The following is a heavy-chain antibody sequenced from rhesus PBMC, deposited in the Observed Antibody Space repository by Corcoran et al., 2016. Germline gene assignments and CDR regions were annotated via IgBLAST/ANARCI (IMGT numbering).Heavy chain of an antibody. Sequence: QVQLQESGPGLVKPSETLSLTCAVSVGSISSGYVCSWIRQPPGKGLEWIGHIYGSIGRTNYNPTHKRRGTISKDPSKNQVSLKLSSVTAADTAVYYCARKGYEDDYGYYYTFDYWGQGVLVTVSS. V-gene: IGHV4S7*01. J-gene: IGHJ4*01. CDR2: IYGSIGRT. D-gene: IGHD3-9*01. CDR1: VGSISSGYV. CDR3: ARKGYEDDYGYYYTFDY.